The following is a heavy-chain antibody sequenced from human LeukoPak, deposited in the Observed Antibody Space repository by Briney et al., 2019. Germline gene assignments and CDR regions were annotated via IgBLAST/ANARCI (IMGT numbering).Heavy chain of an antibody. D-gene: IGHD3-16*01. CDR3: AHSMISGGLRNFDY. V-gene: IGHV2-5*02. CDR1: GFSLSTSGVG. J-gene: IGHJ4*02. Sequence: SGPTLVKPTQTLTLTCTFSGFSLSTSGVGVGWIRQPLGKALEWLALIYWDDVKRYSPSLKSRLTITKDTSKNQVVLTMTNMDPVDTATYYCAHSMISGGLRNFDYWGQGTLVTVSS. CDR2: IYWDDVK.